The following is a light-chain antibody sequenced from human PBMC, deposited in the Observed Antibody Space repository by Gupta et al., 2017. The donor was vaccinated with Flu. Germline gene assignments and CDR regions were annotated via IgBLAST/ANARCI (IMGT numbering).Light chain of an antibody. Sequence: QSVLTQPPSVSGAPGQRVTMSCTGTSANLGAGYDVHWYQRLPGAGPKLLIFNNNDRPSGVPDRFSGSKSGTSASLAIAGLQAEDEADYDCQSFDNSLSVWVFGGGTKVTVL. J-gene: IGLJ3*02. CDR1: SANLGAGYD. CDR3: QSFDNSLSVWV. V-gene: IGLV1-40*01. CDR2: NNN.